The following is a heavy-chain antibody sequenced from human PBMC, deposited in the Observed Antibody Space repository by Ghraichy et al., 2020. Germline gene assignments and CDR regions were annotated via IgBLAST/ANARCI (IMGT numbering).Heavy chain of an antibody. CDR1: GFTLSNYW. J-gene: IGHJ6*03. Sequence: GGSLRLSCAASGFTLSNYWMSWVRQAPGKGLEWVANIKQDGSEIYYVDSVKGRFTISRDNAKNSLYMQMNSLRAEDTAVYYCANAPLEVTGGYWFFYMDVWGKGTTVTVSS. V-gene: IGHV3-7*03. CDR3: ANAPLEVTGGYWFFYMDV. CDR2: IKQDGSEI. D-gene: IGHD2-21*02.